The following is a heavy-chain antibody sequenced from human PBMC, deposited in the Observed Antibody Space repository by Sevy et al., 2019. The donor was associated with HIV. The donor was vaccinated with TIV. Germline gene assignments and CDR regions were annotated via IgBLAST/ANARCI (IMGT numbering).Heavy chain of an antibody. CDR3: AREGCTKPHDY. D-gene: IGHD2-8*01. CDR1: GFTFSKYS. J-gene: IGHJ4*02. V-gene: IGHV3-23*01. CDR2: LSFGCGEI. Sequence: GSLRLSCAASGFTFSKYSMSWVRQPPGKGLEWVSTLSFGCGEINHADSVKGRFTISRDNSKNSLYLQMNNLRAEDTAVYSCAREGCTKPHDYWGQGTLVTVSS.